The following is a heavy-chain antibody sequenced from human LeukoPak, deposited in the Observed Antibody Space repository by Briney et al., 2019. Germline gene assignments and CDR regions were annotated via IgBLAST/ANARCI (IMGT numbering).Heavy chain of an antibody. CDR3: AKASWVSSTDAVR. V-gene: IGHV3-23*01. D-gene: IGHD3-16*01. J-gene: IGHJ4*02. CDR2: ISRSGGST. CDR1: GFTFSSYS. Sequence: GGSLRLSCAASGFTFSSYSMNWVRQAPGKGLEWVSAISRSGGSTYYADSVKGRFTLSSDSSRNTVYFQLNNLRVEDTAIYYCAKASWVSSTDAVRWGQGTLVTVSS.